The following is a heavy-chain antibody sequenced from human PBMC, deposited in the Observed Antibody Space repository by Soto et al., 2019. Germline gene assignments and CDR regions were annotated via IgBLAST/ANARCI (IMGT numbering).Heavy chain of an antibody. D-gene: IGHD6-13*01. J-gene: IGHJ5*02. CDR1: GGTCSSYA. CDR2: IIPIFGTA. Sequence: QVQLVQSGAEVKKPGSSVKVSCKDSGGTCSSYAISWLRQAPGQGLEWMVGIIPIFGTAHYEQKFQGRVTITADESTSTGSMELSSLRSEDTAVYYCASGGSREVDPGGQGTLVTVSS. CDR3: ASGGSREVDP. V-gene: IGHV1-69*01.